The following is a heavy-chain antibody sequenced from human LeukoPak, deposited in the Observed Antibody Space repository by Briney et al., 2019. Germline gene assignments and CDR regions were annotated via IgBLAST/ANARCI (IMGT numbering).Heavy chain of an antibody. CDR1: GGSFSGYY. V-gene: IGHV4-34*01. D-gene: IGHD6-13*01. J-gene: IGHJ4*02. CDR2: INHSGST. CDR3: ASGQGIGAAGTRQDY. Sequence: SETLSLTCAVYGGSFSGYYWSWIRQPPGKGLEWIGEINHSGSTNYNPSLKSRVTISVDTSKNQFSLKLSSVTAADTAVYYCASGQGIGAAGTRQDYWGQGTLVTVSS.